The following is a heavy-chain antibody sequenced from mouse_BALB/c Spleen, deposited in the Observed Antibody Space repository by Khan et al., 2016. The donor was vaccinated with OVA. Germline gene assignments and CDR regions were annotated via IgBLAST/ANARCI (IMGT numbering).Heavy chain of an antibody. CDR1: GYSFTGYY. CDR3: TIYHGYVDV. D-gene: IGHD1-1*01. Sequence: VQLKESGPDLVKPGASVSISCKVSGYSFTGYYIYWVKQRFGKSLVWIGRVNPNNGGTSYNQKLKGKAILTVDKSSNTAYLEFRCLTTEDSAVYSCTIYHGYVDVWGAGTTVTVSS. V-gene: IGHV1-26*01. CDR2: VNPNNGGT. J-gene: IGHJ1*01.